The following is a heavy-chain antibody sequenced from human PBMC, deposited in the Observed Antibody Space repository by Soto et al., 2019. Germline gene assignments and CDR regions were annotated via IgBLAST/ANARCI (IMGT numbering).Heavy chain of an antibody. J-gene: IGHJ5*02. CDR1: GGSLSSYY. CDR2: IYYSGST. D-gene: IGHD2-2*01. Sequence: PSDTLSLTCTVSGGSLSSYYWSWIRQPPGKGLEWIGYIYYSGSTNYNPSLKSRVTISVDTSKNQFSLKLSSVTAADTAVYYCARSAAKNWFDPWGQGTLVTVSS. CDR3: ARSAAKNWFDP. V-gene: IGHV4-59*01.